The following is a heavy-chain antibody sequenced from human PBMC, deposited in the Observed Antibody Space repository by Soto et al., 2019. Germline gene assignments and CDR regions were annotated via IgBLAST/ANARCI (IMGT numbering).Heavy chain of an antibody. CDR1: GGSFSGYY. V-gene: IGHV4-34*01. J-gene: IGHJ3*02. D-gene: IGHD6-13*01. CDR3: ASVTSGYSSSWYDAFDI. CDR2: INHSGST. Sequence: SETLSLTCAVYGGSFSGYYWSWIRQPPGKGLEWIGEINHSGSTNYNPSLKSRVTISVDTSKNQFSLKLSSVTAADTAVYYCASVTSGYSSSWYDAFDIWGQGTMVTVSS.